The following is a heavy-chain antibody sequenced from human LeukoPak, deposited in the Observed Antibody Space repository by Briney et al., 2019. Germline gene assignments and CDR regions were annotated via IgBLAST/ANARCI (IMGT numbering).Heavy chain of an antibody. Sequence: GASVKVSCKASGYTFTSYGISWVRQAPGQGLEWMGWISAYNGNTNYAQKLQGRVTMTTDTSTSTAYMELRSLRSDDTAVYYSARGVGYSGYEGNFDYWGQGTLVTVSS. D-gene: IGHD5-12*01. CDR2: ISAYNGNT. CDR1: GYTFTSYG. V-gene: IGHV1-18*01. CDR3: ARGVGYSGYEGNFDY. J-gene: IGHJ4*02.